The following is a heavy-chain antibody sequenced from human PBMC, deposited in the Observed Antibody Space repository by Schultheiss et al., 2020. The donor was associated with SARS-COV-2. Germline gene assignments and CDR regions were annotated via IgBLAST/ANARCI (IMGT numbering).Heavy chain of an antibody. V-gene: IGHV3-66*01. J-gene: IGHJ5*02. CDR1: GFTVSSNY. Sequence: GESLKISCAASGFTVSSNYMSWVRQAPGKGLEWVSVIYSGGSTYYADSVKGRFTISRHNSKNTLYLQMNSLRAEDTAVYYCAREIGLAVAGTMAYWFDPWGQGTLVTVSS. CDR3: AREIGLAVAGTMAYWFDP. CDR2: IYSGGST. D-gene: IGHD6-19*01.